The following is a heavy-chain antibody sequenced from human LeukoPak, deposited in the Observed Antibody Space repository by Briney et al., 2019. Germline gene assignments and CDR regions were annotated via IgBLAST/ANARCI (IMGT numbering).Heavy chain of an antibody. Sequence: IPSETLSLTCAVSGGSISSYYWSWIRQPPGKGLEWIGYIYYSGSTNYNPSLKSRVTISVDTSKNQFSLKLSSVTAADTAVYYCARDRGSGWFDYWGQGTLVTVSS. V-gene: IGHV4-59*01. D-gene: IGHD6-19*01. CDR1: GGSISSYY. CDR3: ARDRGSGWFDY. CDR2: IYYSGST. J-gene: IGHJ4*02.